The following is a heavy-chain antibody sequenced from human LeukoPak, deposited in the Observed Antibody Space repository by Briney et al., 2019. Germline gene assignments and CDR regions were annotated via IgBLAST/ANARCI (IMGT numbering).Heavy chain of an antibody. J-gene: IGHJ4*02. CDR2: INHSGST. CDR3: ARAYCSSTSCYWGFDY. V-gene: IGHV4-39*07. CDR1: GGSISSSSYY. Sequence: PSETLSLTCTVSGGSISSSSYYWTWIRQPPGKGLEWIGEINHSGSTNYNPSLKSRVTISVDTSKNQFSLNLSSVTAADTAVYYCARAYCSSTSCYWGFDYWGQGTLVTVSS. D-gene: IGHD2-2*01.